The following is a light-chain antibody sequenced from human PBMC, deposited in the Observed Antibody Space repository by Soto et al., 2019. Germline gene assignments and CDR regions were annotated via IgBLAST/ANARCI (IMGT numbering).Light chain of an antibody. CDR1: SSAVGGYNY. J-gene: IGLJ3*02. Sequence: QSALTQPASVSGSPGQSITISCTGTSSAVGGYNYVSWYQQHPGKAPKLMIYEVSTRPSGVSNRFSGSKSGNTASLTISGLQTEDEADYYCSSFTSINTWVFGGGTKLTVL. CDR3: SSFTSINTWV. V-gene: IGLV2-14*01. CDR2: EVS.